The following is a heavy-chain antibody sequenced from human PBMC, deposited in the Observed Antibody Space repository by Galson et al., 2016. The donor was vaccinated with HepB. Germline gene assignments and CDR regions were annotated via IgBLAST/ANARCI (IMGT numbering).Heavy chain of an antibody. V-gene: IGHV3-23*01. CDR2: ISGSGGNT. CDR1: GFTFSSYA. D-gene: IGHD2-2*01. J-gene: IGHJ6*02. Sequence: SLRLSCAASGFTFSSYAMSWVRQAPGKGLEWVSAISGSGGNTKYADSVKGRFTISRDWSKNTLFLQMNSLRAEDTAVYYCAKDSIIQLPIQSYYYYYGMDVWGHGTTVTVSS. CDR3: AKDSIIQLPIQSYYYYYGMDV.